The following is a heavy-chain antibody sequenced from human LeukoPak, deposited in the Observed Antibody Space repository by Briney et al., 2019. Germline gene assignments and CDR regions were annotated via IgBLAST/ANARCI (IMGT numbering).Heavy chain of an antibody. D-gene: IGHD1-20*01. CDR2: ISSSSSYL. V-gene: IGHV3-21*01. J-gene: IGHJ4*02. CDR3: ARAPGSGYNWNDLVDY. CDR1: GFTFSSYS. Sequence: SGGSLRLSCGASGFTFSSYSMNWVCQAPGKGLEWVSSISSSSSYLYYADSVKGRFTISRDNAKNSLYLQMNSLRAEDTAVYYCARAPGSGYNWNDLVDYWGQGTLVTVSS.